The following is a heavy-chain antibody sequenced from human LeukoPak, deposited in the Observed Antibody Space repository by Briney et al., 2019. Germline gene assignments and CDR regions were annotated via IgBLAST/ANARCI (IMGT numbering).Heavy chain of an antibody. Sequence: SETLSLTCAVYGGSFSGYYWSWIRQPPGKGLEWIGEIDHSGSTNYNSSLKSRVTLSVDTSKNQFSLKLNSVTAADTAVHYCTRGLGGSNNYYDAFDIWGQGTMVTVSS. CDR2: IDHSGST. CDR1: GGSFSGYY. CDR3: TRGLGGSNNYYDAFDI. J-gene: IGHJ3*02. V-gene: IGHV4-34*01. D-gene: IGHD3-10*01.